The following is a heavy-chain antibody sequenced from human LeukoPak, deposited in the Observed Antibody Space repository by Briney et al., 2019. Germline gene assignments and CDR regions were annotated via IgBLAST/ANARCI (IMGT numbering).Heavy chain of an antibody. J-gene: IGHJ4*02. CDR3: AKRGAYGSYFDY. CDR1: GFTFSSYD. D-gene: IGHD5-12*01. V-gene: IGHV3-30*02. CDR2: IRSDGSNK. Sequence: GGSLRLSCAASGFTFSSYDIHWVRQAPGKGLDWVAFIRSDGSNKYYADSVKGRFTISRDNSKSTLYLQMDSLRAEDTAVYYCAKRGAYGSYFDYWGQGTLVTVSS.